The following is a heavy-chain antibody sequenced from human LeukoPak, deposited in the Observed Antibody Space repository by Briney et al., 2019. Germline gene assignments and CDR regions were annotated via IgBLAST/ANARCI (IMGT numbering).Heavy chain of an antibody. CDR1: GFTFSTYN. CDR2: IISSSTYV. D-gene: IGHD4-23*01. J-gene: IGHJ4*02. V-gene: IGHV3-21*01. CDR3: ARDSPPSPYGGDSALDY. Sequence: GGSLRLSCAASGFTFSTYNMNWVRQAPGKALEWVSTIISSSTYVYHSHSVRGRFTISRAHAQNSLHLQLNSLRADDTAVYDCARDSPPSPYGGDSALDYWGQGTLVSVSS.